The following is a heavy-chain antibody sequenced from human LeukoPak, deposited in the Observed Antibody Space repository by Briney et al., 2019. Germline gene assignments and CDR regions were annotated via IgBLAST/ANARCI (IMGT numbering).Heavy chain of an antibody. Sequence: AGGSLRLSCVASGFTFTNFGMMWVRQAPGKGLVWVSYINSDGRSTTYADSVKGRFTISRDNAKNTLYLQMNSLRAEDTALYYCARVGGSGSYSFFDYWGQGTLVTVSS. D-gene: IGHD3-10*01. CDR3: ARVGGSGSYSFFDY. CDR2: INSDGRST. V-gene: IGHV3-74*01. J-gene: IGHJ4*02. CDR1: GFTFTNFG.